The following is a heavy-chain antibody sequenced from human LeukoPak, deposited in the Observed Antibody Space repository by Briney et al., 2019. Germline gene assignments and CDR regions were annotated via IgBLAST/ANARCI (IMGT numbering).Heavy chain of an antibody. Sequence: MHXVXQXXXXXLEWVAVISYDGSNKYYADSVKGRFTISRDNSKNTLYLQMNSLRAEDTAVYYCARLGRAFDIWGQGTMVTVPS. V-gene: IGHV3-30-3*01. J-gene: IGHJ3*02. CDR2: ISYDGSNK. CDR3: ARLGRAFDI.